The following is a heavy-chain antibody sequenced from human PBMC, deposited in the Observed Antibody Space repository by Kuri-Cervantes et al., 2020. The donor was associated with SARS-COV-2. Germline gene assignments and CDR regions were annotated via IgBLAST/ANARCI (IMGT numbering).Heavy chain of an antibody. CDR3: AREAYSYGFIYYYYMDV. D-gene: IGHD5-18*01. V-gene: IGHV1-69*13. CDR1: GGTFSSYA. Sequence: SVKVSCKASGGTFSSYAISWVRQAPGQGLEWMGGIIPIFGTANYAQKFQGRVTITADESTSTAYMELSSLRSDDTAVYYCAREAYSYGFIYYYYMDVWGKGTTVTVSS. CDR2: IIPIFGTA. J-gene: IGHJ6*03.